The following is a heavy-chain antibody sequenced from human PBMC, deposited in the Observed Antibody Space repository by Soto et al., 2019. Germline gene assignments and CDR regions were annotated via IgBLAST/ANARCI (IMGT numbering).Heavy chain of an antibody. Sequence: GGSLRLSCTTSGFIFKAYGLHWVRQAPGKGLEWVAALSYDGSTKFYADSVKGRFTISRDKSDNTLYLQMNSLRAEDTAIYYCAKELFDFYHDSGYLSPLFADWGQGTLVTVSS. CDR3: AKELFDFYHDSGYLSPLFAD. CDR2: LSYDGSTK. CDR1: GFIFKAYG. V-gene: IGHV3-30*18. D-gene: IGHD3-22*01. J-gene: IGHJ4*02.